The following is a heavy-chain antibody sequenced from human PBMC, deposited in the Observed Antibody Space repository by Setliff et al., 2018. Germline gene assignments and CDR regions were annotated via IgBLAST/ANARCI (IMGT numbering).Heavy chain of an antibody. D-gene: IGHD6-19*01. CDR2: IHNGGST. CDR3: ARDQYSSGWYGAPESYFDC. CDR1: GGSINRDY. J-gene: IGHJ4*02. Sequence: PSETLSLTCSVSGGSINRDYWSWIRQPPGKGLEWIGCIHNGGSTKYNPSLGSRITMSVDTSKNQFSLKLSSVTAADTAFYYCARDQYSSGWYGAPESYFDCWGQGILVTVSS. V-gene: IGHV4-59*01.